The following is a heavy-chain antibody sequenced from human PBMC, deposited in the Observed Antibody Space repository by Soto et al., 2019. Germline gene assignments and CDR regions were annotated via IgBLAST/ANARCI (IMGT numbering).Heavy chain of an antibody. CDR1: GGTFSSYA. J-gene: IGHJ5*02. V-gene: IGHV1-69*06. CDR3: AREVRLLLYGINWFDP. D-gene: IGHD3-22*01. Sequence: SVKVSCKASGGTFSSYAISWVRQAPVQGLEWMGGIIPIFGTANYAQKFQGRVTITADKSTSTAYMELSSLRSEDTAVYYCAREVRLLLYGINWFDPWGQGTLVTVSS. CDR2: IIPIFGTA.